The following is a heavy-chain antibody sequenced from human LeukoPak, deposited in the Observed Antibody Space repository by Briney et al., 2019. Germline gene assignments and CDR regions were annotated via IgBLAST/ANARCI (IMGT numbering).Heavy chain of an antibody. J-gene: IGHJ4*02. Sequence: GGSLRLSCAASGFTFSNYAMSWVRQAPGKGLQWVSAITGSGGSTYYADSVKGRFTISRDNSNNTLYLQMSSLRAGDTAVYYCARHTGSTWSTGYWGQGTLVTVSS. D-gene: IGHD6-13*01. CDR1: GFTFSNYA. CDR3: ARHTGSTWSTGY. CDR2: ITGSGGST. V-gene: IGHV3-23*01.